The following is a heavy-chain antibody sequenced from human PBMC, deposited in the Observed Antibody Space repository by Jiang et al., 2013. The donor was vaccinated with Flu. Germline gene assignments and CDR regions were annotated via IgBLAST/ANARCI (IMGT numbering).Heavy chain of an antibody. V-gene: IGHV6-1*01. CDR1: GDSVSSDSAA. D-gene: IGHD6-6*01. J-gene: IGHJ4*02. CDR3: ARDLGDLSSSSGGFDY. CDR2: TYYRSKWYL. Sequence: GLVKPSQTLSLTCAISGDSVSSDSAAWNWIRQSPSRGLEWLGRTYYRSKWYLDYALSVQSRITINPDTSKNQFSLQLNSVTPEDTAVYYCARDLGDLSSSSGGFDYWGQGTLVTVSS.